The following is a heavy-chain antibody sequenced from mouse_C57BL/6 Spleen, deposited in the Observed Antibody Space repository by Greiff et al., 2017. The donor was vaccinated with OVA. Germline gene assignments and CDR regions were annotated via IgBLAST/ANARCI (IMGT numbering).Heavy chain of an antibody. CDR1: GFTFSDYG. CDR2: ISSGSSTI. D-gene: IGHD1-1*01. CDR3: ARRNYYGSDYAMDY. V-gene: IGHV5-17*01. Sequence: EVQRVESGGGLVKPGGSLKLSCAASGFTFSDYGMHWVRQAPEKGLEWVAYISSGSSTIYYADTVKGRFTISRDNAKNTLFLQMTSLRSEDTAMYYCARRNYYGSDYAMDYWGQGTSVTVSS. J-gene: IGHJ4*01.